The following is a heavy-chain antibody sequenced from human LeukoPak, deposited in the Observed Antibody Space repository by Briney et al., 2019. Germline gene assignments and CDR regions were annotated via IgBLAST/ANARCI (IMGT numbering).Heavy chain of an antibody. Sequence: GRSLRLSCAASGFTFSSYAMHWVRQAPGKGLEWVAVISYDGSNKYYADSVKGRFTISRDNSKNTLYLQMNSLRAEDTAVYYCAKGDYDSSPMGYWGQGTLVTVSS. CDR3: AKGDYDSSPMGY. CDR2: ISYDGSNK. J-gene: IGHJ4*02. V-gene: IGHV3-30-3*01. D-gene: IGHD3-22*01. CDR1: GFTFSSYA.